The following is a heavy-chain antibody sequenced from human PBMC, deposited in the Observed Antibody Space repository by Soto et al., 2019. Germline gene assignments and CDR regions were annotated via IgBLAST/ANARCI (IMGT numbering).Heavy chain of an antibody. CDR2: IYYSGST. J-gene: IGHJ4*02. CDR1: GGSISSYY. V-gene: IGHV4-59*01. Sequence: SETPSLTCTVSGGSISSYYWSWIRQPPGKGLEWIGYIYYSGSTNYNPSLKSRVTISVDTSKNQFSLKLSSVTAADTAVYYCARGRRLLQFWPFHFDYWGQGTLVTVSS. CDR3: ARGRRLLQFWPFHFDY. D-gene: IGHD2-21*01.